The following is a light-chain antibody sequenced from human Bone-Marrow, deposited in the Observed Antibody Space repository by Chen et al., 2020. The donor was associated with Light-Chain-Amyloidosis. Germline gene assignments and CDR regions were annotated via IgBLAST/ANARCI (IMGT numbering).Light chain of an antibody. CDR1: QSVGTY. CDR2: DAS. V-gene: IGKV3-11*01. Sequence: EIVLTQSPATLSLSPGERAILSCRASQSVGTYLAWYQQKPGQAPRLLIYDASHRATGIPARFSGSGSGTDFTLTLSSLEPEEFAVYYCQQRSNWPPSITFGPGTRLE. CDR3: QQRSNWPPSIT. J-gene: IGKJ5*01.